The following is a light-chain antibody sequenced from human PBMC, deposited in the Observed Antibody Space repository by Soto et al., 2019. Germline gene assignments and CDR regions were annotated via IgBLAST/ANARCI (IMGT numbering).Light chain of an antibody. CDR3: QQYGRSPET. V-gene: IGKV3-20*01. J-gene: IGKJ3*01. CDR1: QSVSSN. Sequence: EIVLTQSPGTLSLSPGERATLSCRASQSVSSNLAWYQHKPGQAPRLLIYGASTRATGIPDRFSGSGSGTDFTLTITRLEPEDFAVYICQQYGRSPETFGPGTKVDIK. CDR2: GAS.